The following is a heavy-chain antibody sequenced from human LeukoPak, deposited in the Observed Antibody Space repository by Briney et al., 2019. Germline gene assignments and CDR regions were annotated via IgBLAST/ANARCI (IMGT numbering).Heavy chain of an antibody. Sequence: WSGGSLRLSCAASGFTFNNYNMNWVRQAPGKGLEWVSGINWNGGSTGYADSVKGRFTISRDNSKNTLYLQMNSLRAEDTAVFYCAKDPAFRGAASGYVDYWGQGTLVTVSS. CDR1: GFTFNNYN. D-gene: IGHD6-13*01. CDR3: AKDPAFRGAASGYVDY. CDR2: INWNGGST. V-gene: IGHV3-20*04. J-gene: IGHJ4*02.